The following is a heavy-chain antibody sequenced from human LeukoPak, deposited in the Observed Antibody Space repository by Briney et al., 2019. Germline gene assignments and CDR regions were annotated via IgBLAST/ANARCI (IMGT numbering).Heavy chain of an antibody. D-gene: IGHD6-19*01. CDR1: GITFSNAW. CDR3: TTYSSGSCPF. CDR2: IYRSSNGETT. J-gene: IGHJ4*02. V-gene: IGHV3-15*01. Sequence: GGSLRLSCAASGITFSNAWMTWVRQVPGKGLGWVGRIYRSSNGETTDYGAPVKGRFTMSRDDSKNTLYLQMNSLKTEDTAVYYCTTYSSGSCPFWGQGTLVTVSS.